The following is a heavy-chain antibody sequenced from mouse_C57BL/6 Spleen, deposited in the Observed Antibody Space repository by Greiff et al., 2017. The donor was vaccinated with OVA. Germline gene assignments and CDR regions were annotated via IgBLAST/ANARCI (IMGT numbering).Heavy chain of an antibody. CDR3: ARGTGGAMDY. J-gene: IGHJ4*01. Sequence: VQLQQSGPELVKPGASVTIPCKASGYTFTDYNMDWVKQSHGKSLEWIGDINPNNGGTIYNQKFKSKTTLTVDKSSSTAYMELRSLTSADTAVYCCARGTGGAMDYWGQGTSVTVSS. V-gene: IGHV1-18*01. D-gene: IGHD3-3*01. CDR2: INPNNGGT. CDR1: GYTFTDYN.